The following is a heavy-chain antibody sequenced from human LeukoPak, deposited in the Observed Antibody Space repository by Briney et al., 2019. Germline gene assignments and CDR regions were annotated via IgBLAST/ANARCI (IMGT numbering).Heavy chain of an antibody. J-gene: IGHJ4*02. CDR1: GFTFSSYA. D-gene: IGHD1/OR15-1a*01. CDR2: ISGSGGST. Sequence: GRSLRLSCAASGFTFSSYAMHWVRQAPGKGLEWVSAISGSGGSTYYADSVRGRFTISRDNSKNTLYLQMNSLRAEDTAVYYCAKTPCAQQPYYFDYWGQGTLVTVSS. V-gene: IGHV3-23*01. CDR3: AKTPCAQQPYYFDY.